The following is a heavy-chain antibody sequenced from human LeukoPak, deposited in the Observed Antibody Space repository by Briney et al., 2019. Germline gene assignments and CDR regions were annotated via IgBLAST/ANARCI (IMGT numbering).Heavy chain of an antibody. Sequence: PGGSLRLSCAAPGFTFSSYAMSWVRQAPGKGLEWVSAISGSGGSTYYADSVKGRFTISRENSKNTLYLQMNSLRAEDTAVYYCAKYSSGWLYYFDYWGQGTLVTVSS. CDR3: AKYSSGWLYYFDY. D-gene: IGHD6-19*01. CDR1: GFTFSSYA. J-gene: IGHJ4*02. V-gene: IGHV3-23*01. CDR2: ISGSGGST.